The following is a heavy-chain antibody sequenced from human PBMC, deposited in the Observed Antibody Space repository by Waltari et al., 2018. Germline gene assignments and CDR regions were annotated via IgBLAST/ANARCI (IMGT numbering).Heavy chain of an antibody. J-gene: IGHJ3*01. CDR3: ARELIWPGELGPFDL. D-gene: IGHD1-26*01. CDR1: GYSFSSYW. V-gene: IGHV5-51*01. Sequence: EVQLVQSGTQVKKPGESLRISCKASGYSFSSYWIGRVRQMPGKGMEWMGIIFPRDSDTRYPPSSQGRVTISADKSTGTAYLQFSSLTASDTAMYFCARELIWPGELGPFDLWGQGTFVSVSS. CDR2: IFPRDSDT.